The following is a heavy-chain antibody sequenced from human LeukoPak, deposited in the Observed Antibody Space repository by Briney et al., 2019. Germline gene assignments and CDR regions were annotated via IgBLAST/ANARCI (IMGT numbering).Heavy chain of an antibody. CDR3: ARVGLHTVTTGSGFDY. Sequence: QSGGSLRLSCAASGFTFSSYAMHWVRQAPGKGLEWVAVISYDGSNKYYADSVKGRFTISRDNSKNTLYLQMNSLRAEDTAVYYCARVGLHTVTTGSGFDYWGQGTLVTVSS. CDR1: GFTFSSYA. V-gene: IGHV3-30-3*01. D-gene: IGHD4-17*01. CDR2: ISYDGSNK. J-gene: IGHJ4*02.